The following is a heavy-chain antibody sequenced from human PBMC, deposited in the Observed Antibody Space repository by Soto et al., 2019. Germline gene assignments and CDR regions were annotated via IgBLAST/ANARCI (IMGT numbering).Heavy chain of an antibody. CDR1: VGSISSNSYD. Sequence: PPETLSRTCTVSVGSISSNSYDWGWLRQPPGKGLEWIGSIYYSGSTYYNPSLKSRVTISVDTSKNQFSLKLSSVTAADTAVCYCARRIVVPAADNWFDPWGQGTLVPVSS. V-gene: IGHV4-39*01. CDR2: IYYSGST. CDR3: ARRIVVPAADNWFDP. D-gene: IGHD2-2*01. J-gene: IGHJ5*02.